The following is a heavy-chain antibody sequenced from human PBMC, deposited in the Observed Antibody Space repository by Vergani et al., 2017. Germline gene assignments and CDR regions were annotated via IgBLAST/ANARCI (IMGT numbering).Heavy chain of an antibody. D-gene: IGHD2-15*01. CDR2: IDPSDSYT. J-gene: IGHJ4*02. CDR3: ARHFYCSGGSCYSYFDY. CDR1: GYSFTSYW. Sequence: EVQLVQSGAEVKTPGESLRISCKGSGYSFTSYWISWVRQMPGKGLEWMGRIDPSDSYTNYSPSFQGHVTISADKSISTAYLQWSSLKASDTAMYYCARHFYCSGGSCYSYFDYWGQGTLVTVSS. V-gene: IGHV5-10-1*03.